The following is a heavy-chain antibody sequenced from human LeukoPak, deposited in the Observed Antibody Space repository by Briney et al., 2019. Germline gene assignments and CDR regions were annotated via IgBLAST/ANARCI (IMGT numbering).Heavy chain of an antibody. J-gene: IGHJ4*02. D-gene: IGHD3-3*01. CDR3: ARVRFLESNQFDY. CDR1: GYTFTGYY. V-gene: IGHV1-2*04. CDR2: INPSSGGT. Sequence: GASVKVSCKASGYTFTGYYMHWVRQAPGQGLEWMGWINPSSGGTNYAQKFQGWVTMTRDTSISTAYMELSRLRSDDTAVYYCARVRFLESNQFDYWGQGTLVTVSS.